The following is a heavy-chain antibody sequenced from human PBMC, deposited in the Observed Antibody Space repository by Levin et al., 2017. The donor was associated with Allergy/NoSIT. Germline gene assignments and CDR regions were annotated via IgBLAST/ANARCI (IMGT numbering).Heavy chain of an antibody. CDR2: ISYDGDIK. CDR1: GFTFSGFG. Sequence: PGGSLRLSCAASGFTFSGFGMHWVRQAPGKGLAWVAVISYDGDIKYYADSVTGRFTISRDNSKNTLYLQMNSLGAEDTAVYYCAKDQSSGYFSFIDYWGQGTLVTVSS. D-gene: IGHD3-22*01. CDR3: AKDQSSGYFSFIDY. V-gene: IGHV3-30*18. J-gene: IGHJ4*02.